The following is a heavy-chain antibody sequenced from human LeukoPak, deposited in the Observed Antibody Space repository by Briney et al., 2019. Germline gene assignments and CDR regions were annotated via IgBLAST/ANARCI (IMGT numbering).Heavy chain of an antibody. CDR2: INPNSGGT. J-gene: IGHJ4*02. V-gene: IGHV1-2*02. CDR3: ARDVGFRARGDYFDY. CDR1: GYTFTGYY. Sequence: GASVKVSCKASGYTFTGYYMHWVRQAPGQGLEWMGWINPNSGGTNYAQKFQGRVTMTRDTSISTAYMELSRLRSDDTAVYYCARDVGFRARGDYFDYWGQGTLVTVSS. D-gene: IGHD3-10*01.